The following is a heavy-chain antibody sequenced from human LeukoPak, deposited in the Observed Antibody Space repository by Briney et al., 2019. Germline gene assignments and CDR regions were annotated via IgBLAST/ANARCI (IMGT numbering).Heavy chain of an antibody. J-gene: IGHJ4*02. CDR1: GYTFTSYY. V-gene: IGHV1-46*01. CDR2: INPSGGST. Sequence: ASVTVSCKASGYTFTSYYMHWVRQAPGQGLEWLGIINPSGGSTSYAQKFQGRVTMTKDTSTSTVYMELSRLRTEDTAVYYCAKAGCSSSSWFLFDYWGQGTLVTVSS. D-gene: IGHD2-2*01. CDR3: AKAGCSSSSWFLFDY.